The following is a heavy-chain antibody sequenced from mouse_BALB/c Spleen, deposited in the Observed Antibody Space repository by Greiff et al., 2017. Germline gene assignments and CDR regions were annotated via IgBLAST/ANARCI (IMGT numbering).Heavy chain of an antibody. CDR1: GYTFTSYW. CDR2: IYPSDSYT. D-gene: IGHD4-1*01. CDR3: TRLGVPFYAMDY. J-gene: IGHJ4*01. V-gene: IGHV1-69*02. Sequence: VQLQQPGAELVRPGASVKLSCTASGYTFTSYWINWVKQRPGQGLEWIGNIYPSDSYTNYNQKFKDKATLTVDKSSSTAYMQLSSPTSEDSAVYYCTRLGVPFYAMDYWGQGTSVTVSS.